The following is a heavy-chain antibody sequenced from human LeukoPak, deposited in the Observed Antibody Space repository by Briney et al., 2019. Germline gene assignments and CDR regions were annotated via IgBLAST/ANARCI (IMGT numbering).Heavy chain of an antibody. CDR2: IYYSGST. Sequence: KPSETLSLTCTVSGGSISSSSYYWGWIRQPPGKGLEWIGSIYYSGSTYYNPSLKSRVTISVDTSKNQFSLKLSSVTAADTAVYYCATSGYSGYDYDYWGQGTLVTVSS. V-gene: IGHV4-39*01. CDR1: GGSISSSSYY. J-gene: IGHJ4*02. CDR3: ATSGYSGYDYDY. D-gene: IGHD5-12*01.